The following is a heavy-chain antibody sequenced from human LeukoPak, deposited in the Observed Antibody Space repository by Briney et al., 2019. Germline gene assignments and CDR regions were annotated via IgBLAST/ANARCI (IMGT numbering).Heavy chain of an antibody. Sequence: PGGSLRLSCAASGFTFSSYAMSWVRQAPGKGLEWVSAISGSGGSTYYADSVKGRFTISRDNSKNTLCLQMNSLRAEDTAVYYCAKAIKSPFRAFDIWGQGTMVTVSS. V-gene: IGHV3-23*01. D-gene: IGHD5-12*01. CDR2: ISGSGGST. J-gene: IGHJ3*02. CDR3: AKAIKSPFRAFDI. CDR1: GFTFSSYA.